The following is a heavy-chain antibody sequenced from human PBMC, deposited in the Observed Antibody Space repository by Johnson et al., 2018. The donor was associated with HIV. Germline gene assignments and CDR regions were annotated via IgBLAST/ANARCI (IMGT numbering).Heavy chain of an antibody. D-gene: IGHD5-12*01. Sequence: QVQLMESGGGVVQPGRSLRLSCAASGFTFSSYGMHWVRQAPGKGLEWVAVIWYDGSSKYYADSVKGRFTISRDNSKHTLDLQINSLRAEDTAVYYCARESTIGAGLDAFDIWGQGTMVTVSS. CDR2: IWYDGSSK. CDR3: ARESTIGAGLDAFDI. V-gene: IGHV3-33*01. CDR1: GFTFSSYG. J-gene: IGHJ3*02.